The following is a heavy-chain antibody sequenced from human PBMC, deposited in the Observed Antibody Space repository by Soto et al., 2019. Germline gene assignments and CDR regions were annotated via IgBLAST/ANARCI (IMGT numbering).Heavy chain of an antibody. CDR3: AIANEGSSWNIDY. D-gene: IGHD6-13*01. V-gene: IGHV1-69*06. CDR1: GGTFSSYA. Sequence: GASVKVSCKASGGTFSSYAISWVRQAPGQGLEWMGGIIPIFGTANYAQKFQGRVTITADKSTSTAYMELSSLRSEDTAVYYCAIANEGSSWNIDYWGQGTLVTVSS. J-gene: IGHJ4*02. CDR2: IIPIFGTA.